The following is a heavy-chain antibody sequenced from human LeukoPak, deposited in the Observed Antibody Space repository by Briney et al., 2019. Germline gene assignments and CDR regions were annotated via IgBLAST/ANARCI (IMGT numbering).Heavy chain of an antibody. V-gene: IGHV3-23*01. CDR2: ISGSGGST. J-gene: IGHJ4*02. CDR3: AKVPSSGWYALGY. CDR1: GFTFSSYA. Sequence: GGSLRLSCAASGFTFSSYAMSWVRQARGKGLEWVSAISGSGGSTYYADSVKGRFTISRDNSKNTLYLQMNSLRAEDTAVYYCAKVPSSGWYALGYWGQGTLVTVSS. D-gene: IGHD6-19*01.